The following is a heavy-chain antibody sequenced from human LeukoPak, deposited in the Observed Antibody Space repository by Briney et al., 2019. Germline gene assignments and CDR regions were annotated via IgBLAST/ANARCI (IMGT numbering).Heavy chain of an antibody. CDR1: GFTFSSYS. CDR3: ARVPPDYGAQVDAFDI. J-gene: IGHJ3*02. CDR2: ISSSSSYI. D-gene: IGHD4-17*01. V-gene: IGHV3-21*01. Sequence: PGGSLRLSCAASGFTFSSYSMNWVRQAPGKGLEWVSSISSSSSYIYYADSVKGRFTISRDNAKNSLYLQMNSLRAEDTAVYYCARVPPDYGAQVDAFDIWGQGTMVTVSS.